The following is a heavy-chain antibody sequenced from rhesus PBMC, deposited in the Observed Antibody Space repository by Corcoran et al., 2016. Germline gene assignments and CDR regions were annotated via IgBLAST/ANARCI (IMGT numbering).Heavy chain of an antibody. D-gene: IGHD6-31*01. J-gene: IGHJ4*01. Sequence: QVQLEESGPGLVKPSETLSLTCAVSGGSISGYYWNWIRQPPGKGLEGIGYIGGTRGRPDSHPSLKIRVTSSTDTSKNHFSLKLSSVTAADTAVYYCARASGWLFDYWGQGVLVTVSS. CDR1: GGSISGYY. CDR3: ARASGWLFDY. CDR2: IGGTRGRP. V-gene: IGHV4S5*01.